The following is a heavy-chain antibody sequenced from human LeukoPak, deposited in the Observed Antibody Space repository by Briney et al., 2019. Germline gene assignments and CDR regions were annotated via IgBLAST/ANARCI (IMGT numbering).Heavy chain of an antibody. D-gene: IGHD4-17*01. CDR1: GFTFSSYW. J-gene: IGHJ4*02. V-gene: IGHV3-7*01. CDR3: AREGGHDYGDYEGHFDY. Sequence: PGGSLRLSCAASGFTFSSYWMSWVRQAPGKGPEWVANIKQDGSEKYYVDSVKGRFTISRDNAKNSLYLQMNSLRAEDTAVYYCAREGGHDYGDYEGHFDYWGQGTLVTVSS. CDR2: IKQDGSEK.